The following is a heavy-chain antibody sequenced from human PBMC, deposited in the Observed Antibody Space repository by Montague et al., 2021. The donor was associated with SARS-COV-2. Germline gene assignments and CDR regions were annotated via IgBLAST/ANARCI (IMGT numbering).Heavy chain of an antibody. D-gene: IGHD1-14*01. V-gene: IGHV6-1*01. J-gene: IGHJ4*02. Sequence: CAISGDNVSSNIAAWNWIRQSPSRGLEWLGRTYYRSKWYNDYAVSVRSRITISPDTSKNQFSLQLNSVTPEDTAVYYCTQERGPGRTTWHHFDYWGQGTLVTVSS. CDR2: TYYRSKWYN. CDR1: GDNVSSNIAA. CDR3: TQERGPGRTTWHHFDY.